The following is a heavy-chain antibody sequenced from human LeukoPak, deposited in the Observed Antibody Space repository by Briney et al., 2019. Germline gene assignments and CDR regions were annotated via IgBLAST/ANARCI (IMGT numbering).Heavy chain of an antibody. J-gene: IGHJ4*02. D-gene: IGHD3-22*01. CDR1: GGSISSYY. Sequence: SETLSLTCTVSGGSISSYYWSWIRQPPGKGLEWIGYIYYSGSTNYNPSLKSRVTISVDTSKNQFSLKLSSVTAADTAVYYCARAGSGYLKNWGQGTLVTVSS. CDR2: IYYSGST. V-gene: IGHV4-59*12. CDR3: ARAGSGYLKN.